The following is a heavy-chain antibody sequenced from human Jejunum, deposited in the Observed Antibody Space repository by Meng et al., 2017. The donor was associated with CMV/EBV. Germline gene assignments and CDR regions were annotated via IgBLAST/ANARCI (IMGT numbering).Heavy chain of an antibody. D-gene: IGHD6-19*01. J-gene: IGHJ4*02. Sequence: CGSISRYYWSWIRQPPGKGLEWIGYIYYSGNTNYNSSLKSRVTISVDTSKNQFFLKLRSVTAADTAVYFCARDGVGSTGWFDLDYWGRGTLVTVSS. CDR2: IYYSGNT. CDR3: ARDGVGSTGWFDLDY. CDR1: CGSISRYY. V-gene: IGHV4-59*01.